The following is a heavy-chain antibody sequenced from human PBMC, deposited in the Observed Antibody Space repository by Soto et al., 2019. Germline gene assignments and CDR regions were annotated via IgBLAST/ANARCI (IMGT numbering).Heavy chain of an antibody. CDR1: GGSLNNYN. Sequence: QVQLQESGPGLVRPSETLSLTCTASGGSLNNYNWNWFRQSAGKGLEWLGRIYSSGKTYYNPSLKSRVPLSLDTFNNQISLKVTAVTAADTAMYYCARERSYQMFGDDALDIWGLGTMVTASS. V-gene: IGHV4-4*07. CDR3: ARERSYQMFGDDALDI. D-gene: IGHD2-2*01. CDR2: IYSSGKT. J-gene: IGHJ3*02.